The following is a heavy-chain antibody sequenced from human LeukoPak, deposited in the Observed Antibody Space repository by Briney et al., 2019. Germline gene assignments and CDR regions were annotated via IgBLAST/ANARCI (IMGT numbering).Heavy chain of an antibody. CDR3: ARGIGYVWGSYRNDAFDI. V-gene: IGHV4-34*01. Sequence: SGTLSLTCAVYGGSFSGYYWSWIRQPPGKGLEWIGEINHSGSTNNKSSLKSRVTISADTSKNQVSLKLSSVTAADTAVYYCARGIGYVWGSYRNDAFDIWGQGTMVTVSS. CDR2: INHSGST. J-gene: IGHJ3*02. CDR1: GGSFSGYY. D-gene: IGHD3-16*02.